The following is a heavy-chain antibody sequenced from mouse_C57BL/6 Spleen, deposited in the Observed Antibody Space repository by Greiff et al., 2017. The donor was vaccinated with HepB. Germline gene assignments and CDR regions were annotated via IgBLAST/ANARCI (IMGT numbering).Heavy chain of an antibody. D-gene: IGHD1-1*01. CDR2: IDPEDGET. CDR1: GFNIKDYY. Sequence: VHVKQSGAELVKPGASVKLSCTASGFNIKDYYMHWVKQRTEQGLEWIGRIDPEDGETKYAPKFQGKATITADTSSNTADLQLSSLTSEDTAVYYGAGGYGSSFYWYFDVWGTGTTVTVSS. V-gene: IGHV14-2*01. J-gene: IGHJ1*03. CDR3: AGGYGSSFYWYFDV.